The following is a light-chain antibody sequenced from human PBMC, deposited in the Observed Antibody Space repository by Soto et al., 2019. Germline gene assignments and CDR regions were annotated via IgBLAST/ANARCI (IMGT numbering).Light chain of an antibody. V-gene: IGLV7-46*01. Sequence: QAVVTQAPSLTVSPGETVILTCDSSTGDVTSGHYPYWYQQKPGHAPRTLIYDTTNKHSWTPARFSASLLGGKAALTLSSAQPEDEADYYCSLAYSGAVIFGGGTKLTVL. CDR3: SLAYSGAVI. CDR1: TGDVTSGHY. CDR2: DTT. J-gene: IGLJ2*01.